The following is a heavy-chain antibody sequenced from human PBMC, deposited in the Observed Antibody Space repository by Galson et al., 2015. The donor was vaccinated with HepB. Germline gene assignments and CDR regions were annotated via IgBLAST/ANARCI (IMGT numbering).Heavy chain of an antibody. J-gene: IGHJ5*02. CDR1: GGTFSSYT. CDR3: ASPRSGYRNWFDP. V-gene: IGHV1-69*02. Sequence: SVKVSCKASGGTFSSYTISWVRQAPGQGLEWMGRIIPILGIANYAQKFQGRVTITADKSTSTAYMELSSLRSEDTAVYYCASPRSGYRNWFDPWGQGTLVTVSS. D-gene: IGHD3-22*01. CDR2: IIPILGIA.